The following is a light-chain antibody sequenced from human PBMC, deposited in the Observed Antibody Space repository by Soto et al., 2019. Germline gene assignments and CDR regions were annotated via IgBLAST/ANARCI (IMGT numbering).Light chain of an antibody. CDR3: QQYNKWPEYT. Sequence: EIVMTQSPATLSVSPGERATLSCRASQSVSINLAWYQQKPGQAPRLLIYDASTRATGIPATFSGSGSGTELALTIRSLQSEDFAVYYCQQYNKWPEYTFGQGTKLEIK. V-gene: IGKV3-15*01. CDR2: DAS. CDR1: QSVSIN. J-gene: IGKJ2*01.